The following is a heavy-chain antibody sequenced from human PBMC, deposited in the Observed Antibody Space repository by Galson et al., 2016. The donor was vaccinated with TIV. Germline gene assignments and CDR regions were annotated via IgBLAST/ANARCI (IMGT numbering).Heavy chain of an antibody. Sequence: TLSLTCGVSGGPIISGGYSWSWVRQPPGKGLQWLGFIWQSGKTYYNTSLKSRVTMSLDMSANQFSLRLESVSATDTAIYYCVKHVAGAARPARFDSWGQGTLVTVSS. J-gene: IGHJ4*02. V-gene: IGHV4-30-2*01. CDR2: IWQSGKT. CDR3: VKHVAGAARPARFDS. CDR1: GGPIISGGYS. D-gene: IGHD6-25*01.